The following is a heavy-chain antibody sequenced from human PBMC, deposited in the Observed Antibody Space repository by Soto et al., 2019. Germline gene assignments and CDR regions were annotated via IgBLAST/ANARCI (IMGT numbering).Heavy chain of an antibody. CDR1: GFTFSSYG. Sequence: QVQLVESGGGVVQPGRSLRLSCAASGFTFSSYGMHWVRQAPGKGLEWVAVISYDGSNKYYADSVKGRFTISRDNSKNTLYLQMNSLMAEDTAVYYCAKDQLRGVRGVITYYYGMDVWGQGTTVTVSS. D-gene: IGHD3-10*01. CDR2: ISYDGSNK. V-gene: IGHV3-30*18. J-gene: IGHJ6*02. CDR3: AKDQLRGVRGVITYYYGMDV.